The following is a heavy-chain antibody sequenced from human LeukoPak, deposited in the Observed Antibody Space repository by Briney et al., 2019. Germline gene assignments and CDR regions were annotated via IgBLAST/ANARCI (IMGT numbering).Heavy chain of an antibody. CDR2: ISGSGGST. D-gene: IGHD4-23*01. V-gene: IGHV3-23*01. CDR1: GFTFSSYA. Sequence: GGSLRLSCAASGFTFSSYAMSWVRQAPGKGLEWVSAISGSGGSTYYADSVKGRFTISRDNSKNTLYLQMNSLRAEDTAVYYCAKDGTDYGGFYAPFDYWGQGTLVTVSS. J-gene: IGHJ4*02. CDR3: AKDGTDYGGFYAPFDY.